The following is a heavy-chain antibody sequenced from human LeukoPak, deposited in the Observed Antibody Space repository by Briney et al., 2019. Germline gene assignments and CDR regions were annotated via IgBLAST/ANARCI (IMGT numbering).Heavy chain of an antibody. D-gene: IGHD3-10*01. CDR2: INHSGVA. Sequence: SETLSLACAVYGGSFSGYQWSWVRQPPGKGPEWIGEINHSGVADYNPSLKSRVTISLDTSKNQFSLRLRSVTAADTAMYYCARILRYYGSGSYGYWGQGTLVTVSS. V-gene: IGHV4-34*01. CDR3: ARILRYYGSGSYGY. J-gene: IGHJ4*02. CDR1: GGSFSGYQ.